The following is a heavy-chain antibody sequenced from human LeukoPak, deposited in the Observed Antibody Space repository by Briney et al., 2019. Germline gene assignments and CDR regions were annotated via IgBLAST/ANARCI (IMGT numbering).Heavy chain of an antibody. V-gene: IGHV3-11*01. Sequence: GGSLRLSCEASGFTFSDYYMSWIRQAPGKGLEWVSFIGSSGSTIYYADPVKGRFTISRDNAKNSLYLQMNSLRAEDTAVYYCARVSTSWSLRWGQGTLVTVSS. D-gene: IGHD6-13*01. CDR3: ARVSTSWSLR. CDR1: GFTFSDYY. CDR2: IGSSGSTI. J-gene: IGHJ4*02.